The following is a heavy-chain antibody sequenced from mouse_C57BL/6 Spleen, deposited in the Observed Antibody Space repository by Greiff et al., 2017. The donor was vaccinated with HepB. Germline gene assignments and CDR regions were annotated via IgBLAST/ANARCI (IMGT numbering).Heavy chain of an antibody. V-gene: IGHV1-4*01. D-gene: IGHD1-1*01. CDR1: GYTFTSYT. Sequence: VKLMESGAELARPGASVKMSCKASGYTFTSYTMHWVKQRPGQGLEWIGYINPSSGYTKYNQKFKDKATLTADKSSSTAYMQLSSLTSEDSAVYYCARYNYGSSYGAMDYWGQGTSVTVSS. J-gene: IGHJ4*01. CDR2: INPSSGYT. CDR3: ARYNYGSSYGAMDY.